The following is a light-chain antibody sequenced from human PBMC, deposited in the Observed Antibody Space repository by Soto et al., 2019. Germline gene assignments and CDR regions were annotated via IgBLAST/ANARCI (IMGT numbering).Light chain of an antibody. V-gene: IGKV3-15*01. CDR3: QQYNNWPPIT. CDR2: GAS. Sequence: EIVMTQSPATLSVSPGERATLSCRASQSVSSNLAWYQQKPGQAPRLLIYGASTRATGIPARFSGSGSGTEFTLTISTLQYADFAVYYCQQYNNWPPITFGQGTRLEIK. CDR1: QSVSSN. J-gene: IGKJ5*01.